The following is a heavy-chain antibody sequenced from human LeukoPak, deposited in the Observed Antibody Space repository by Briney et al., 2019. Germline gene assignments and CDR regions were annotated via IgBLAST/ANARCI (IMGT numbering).Heavy chain of an antibody. Sequence: PGGSLRLSCAASGFTFSSYAMHWVRQAPGKGLEWVAVISYDGSNKYYADSVKGRFTISRDNSRNTLYLQMNSLGPQDTAVYYCARDISGSYSFDYWGQGTLVTVSS. CDR3: ARDISGSYSFDY. CDR1: GFTFSSYA. CDR2: ISYDGSNK. D-gene: IGHD1-26*01. V-gene: IGHV3-30-3*01. J-gene: IGHJ4*02.